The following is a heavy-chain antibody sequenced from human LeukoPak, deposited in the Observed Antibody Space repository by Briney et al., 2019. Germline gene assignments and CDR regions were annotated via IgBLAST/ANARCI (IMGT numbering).Heavy chain of an antibody. D-gene: IGHD3-10*01. CDR3: ARLEWSYYGSGSPSGFDP. CDR2: IYQSGST. V-gene: IGHV4-38-2*02. J-gene: IGHJ5*02. Sequence: PSETLSLTCTVSGYSISSTYYWGWIRQPPGKGLEWIGSIYQSGSTYYNPSLKSRVTISVDTSKNQFSLKLSSVTAADTAVYYCARLEWSYYGSGSPSGFDPWGQGTLVTVSS. CDR1: GYSISSTYY.